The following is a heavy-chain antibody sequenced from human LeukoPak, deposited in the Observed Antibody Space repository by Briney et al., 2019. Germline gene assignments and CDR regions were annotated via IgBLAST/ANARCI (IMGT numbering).Heavy chain of an antibody. CDR2: IYYSGST. CDR1: GGSISSSSYY. D-gene: IGHD2-15*01. J-gene: IGHJ4*02. CDR3: ASLPQKLYYFDY. Sequence: SETLSLTCTASGGSISSSSYYWGWIRQPPGKGLEWIGSIYYSGSTYYNPSLKSRVTISVDTSKNQFSLKLSSVTAADTAVYYCASLPQKLYYFDYWGQGTLVTVSS. V-gene: IGHV4-39*01.